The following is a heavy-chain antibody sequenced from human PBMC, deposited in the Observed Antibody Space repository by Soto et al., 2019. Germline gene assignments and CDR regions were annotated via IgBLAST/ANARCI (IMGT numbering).Heavy chain of an antibody. Sequence: GASVKVSCKASGYTFTSYGISWVRQAPGQGLEWMGWISAYNGNTNYAQKLQGRVTMTTDTSTSTAYRELRSLRSDDTAVYYCATRSTSTWNEDFDIWGQETMVTVSS. CDR1: GYTFTSYG. J-gene: IGHJ3*02. CDR3: ATRSTSTWNEDFDI. CDR2: ISAYNGNT. V-gene: IGHV1-18*04. D-gene: IGHD6-13*01.